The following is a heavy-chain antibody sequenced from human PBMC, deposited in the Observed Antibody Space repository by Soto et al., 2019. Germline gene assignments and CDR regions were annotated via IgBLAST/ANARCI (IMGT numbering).Heavy chain of an antibody. J-gene: IGHJ4*02. CDR1: GYTFTSYD. D-gene: IGHD4-17*01. CDR3: ATSPTVTTPVAY. V-gene: IGHV1-8*01. CDR2: MNPNSGNT. Sequence: ASVKVSCKASGYTFTSYDINWVRQATGQGLEWMGWMNPNSGNTGYAQKFQGRVTMTRNTSISTAYMELSSLRSEDMAVYYCATSPTVTTPVAYWGQGTLVTVSS.